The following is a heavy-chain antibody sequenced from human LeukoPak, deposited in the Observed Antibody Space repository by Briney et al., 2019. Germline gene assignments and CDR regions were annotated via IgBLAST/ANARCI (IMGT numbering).Heavy chain of an antibody. CDR1: GYTFSSYG. D-gene: IGHD3-3*01. Sequence: ASVKVSCKASGYTFSSYGISWVRQAPGQGLEWMGWISAYNGNTNYAQKLQGRVTMTTDTSTSTAYMELRSPRSDDTAVYYCARDRGKLRFLEWLPRVWFDPWGQGTLVTVSS. V-gene: IGHV1-18*01. CDR3: ARDRGKLRFLEWLPRVWFDP. CDR2: ISAYNGNT. J-gene: IGHJ5*02.